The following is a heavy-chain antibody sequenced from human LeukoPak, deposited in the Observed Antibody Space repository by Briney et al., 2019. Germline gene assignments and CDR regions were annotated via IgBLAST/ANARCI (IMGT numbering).Heavy chain of an antibody. CDR1: GYTLTELS. J-gene: IGHJ5*02. CDR2: FDPEDGET. CDR3: ATSLYNWNDWFDP. Sequence: ASVKVSCKVPGYTLTELSMHWVRQAPGKGLEWMGGFDPEDGETIYAQKFQGRVTMTEDTSTDTAYMELSSLRSEDTAVYYCATSLYNWNDWFDPWGQGTLVTVSS. V-gene: IGHV1-24*01. D-gene: IGHD1-1*01.